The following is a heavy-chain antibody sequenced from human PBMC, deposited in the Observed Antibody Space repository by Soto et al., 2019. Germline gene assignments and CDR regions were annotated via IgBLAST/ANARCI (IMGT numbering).Heavy chain of an antibody. J-gene: IGHJ6*02. V-gene: IGHV1-18*04. Sequence: GASVKVSCKASGYTFTSYGISWVRQAPGQGLEWMGWISAYNGNTNYAQKLQGRVTMTTDTSTSTAYMELRSLRSDDTAVYYCARHCTNGVCPYYYGMDVWGQGTTVTAP. CDR3: ARHCTNGVCPYYYGMDV. CDR1: GYTFTSYG. CDR2: ISAYNGNT. D-gene: IGHD2-8*01.